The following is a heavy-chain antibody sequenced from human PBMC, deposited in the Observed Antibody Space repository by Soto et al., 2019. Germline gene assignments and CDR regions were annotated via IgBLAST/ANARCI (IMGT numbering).Heavy chain of an antibody. CDR1: GFTFSSFW. CDR3: AKRGVDTFGLSY. J-gene: IGHJ4*02. D-gene: IGHD3-10*01. Sequence: EVQLVESGGGLVQPGGSLRLSCAVSGFTFSSFWMHWVRQAPGEGLVWVSRISTDGSSTSYAESVKGRFTISRDNAKNTPYLQMNLPRGEDTAMYGCAKRGVDTFGLSYWGQGTLVTVAS. CDR2: ISTDGSST. V-gene: IGHV3-74*01.